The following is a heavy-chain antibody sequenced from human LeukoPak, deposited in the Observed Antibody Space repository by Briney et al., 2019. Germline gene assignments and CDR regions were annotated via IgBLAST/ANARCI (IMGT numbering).Heavy chain of an antibody. Sequence: GGSLRLSCAASGFTFSSYWMHWVRQAPGKGLVWVSRINSDGSSTSYADSVKGRFTISRDNAKNTLYLQMNSLRAEDTAVYYCARDDGWELRYYGMDVWGQGTTVTVPS. D-gene: IGHD1-26*01. V-gene: IGHV3-74*01. CDR3: ARDDGWELRYYGMDV. CDR1: GFTFSSYW. J-gene: IGHJ6*02. CDR2: INSDGSST.